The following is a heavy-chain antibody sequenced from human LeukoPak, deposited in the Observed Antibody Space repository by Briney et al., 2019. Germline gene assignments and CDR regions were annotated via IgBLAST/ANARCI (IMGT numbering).Heavy chain of an antibody. D-gene: IGHD6-19*01. CDR2: INPNSGNT. V-gene: IGHV1-8*03. Sequence: ASVKVSCKASGYTFTSYDINWVRQATGQGLEWMGWINPNSGNTGYAQKFQGRVTITRNTSISTAYMELSSLRSEDTAVYYCARSSIAVAGTFYYYYMDVWGKGTTVTVSS. J-gene: IGHJ6*03. CDR1: GYTFTSYD. CDR3: ARSSIAVAGTFYYYYMDV.